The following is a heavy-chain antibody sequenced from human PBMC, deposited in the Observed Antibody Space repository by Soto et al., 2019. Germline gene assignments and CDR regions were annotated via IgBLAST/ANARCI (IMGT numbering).Heavy chain of an antibody. J-gene: IGHJ6*02. CDR3: AHRLPGPSGYDV. V-gene: IGHV2-5*01. CDR1: GFSLTSGVVG. D-gene: IGHD6-13*01. Sequence: QITLKESGPTLVKPTQTLTLTCTFSGFSLTSGVVGVGWIRQPPGEALAWLALIYWNDEQYYNPSLRNRLTLPRDTSKNQVVLTMTTVDPVDTATYYCAHRLPGPSGYDVWGQGTTVTVSS. CDR2: IYWNDEQ.